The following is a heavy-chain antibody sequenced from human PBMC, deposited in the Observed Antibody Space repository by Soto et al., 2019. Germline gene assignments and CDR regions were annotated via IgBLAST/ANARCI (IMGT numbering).Heavy chain of an antibody. D-gene: IGHD5-18*01. V-gene: IGHV3-30-3*01. J-gene: IGHJ4*02. CDR3: ASGDSRGYSYGYEIDY. CDR2: ISYDGSNK. Sequence: GGSLRLSCAASGFTFSSYAMHWVRQAPGKGLEWVAVISYDGSNKYYADSVKGRFTISRDNSKNTLYLQMNSLRAEDTAVYYCASGDSRGYSYGYEIDYWGQGNLVPVSS. CDR1: GFTFSSYA.